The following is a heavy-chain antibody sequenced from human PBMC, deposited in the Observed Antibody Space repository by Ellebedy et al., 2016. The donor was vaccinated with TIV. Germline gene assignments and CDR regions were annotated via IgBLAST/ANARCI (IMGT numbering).Heavy chain of an antibody. Sequence: AASVKVSCKASEYIFTSYYMHWVRQAPGQGLEWMGIINPSGSSTSYAQKLQGRVTMTRDTSTSTVYMELSSLSSEDTAVYYCARDQGDDYVWGSYLDYWGQGTLVTVSS. CDR2: INPSGSST. CDR3: ARDQGDDYVWGSYLDY. J-gene: IGHJ4*02. V-gene: IGHV1-46*04. CDR1: EYIFTSYY. D-gene: IGHD3-16*02.